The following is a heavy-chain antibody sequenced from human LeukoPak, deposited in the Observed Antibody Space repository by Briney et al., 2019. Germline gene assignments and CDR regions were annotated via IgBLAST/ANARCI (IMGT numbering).Heavy chain of an antibody. CDR2: ISYDGINQ. D-gene: IGHD6-13*01. J-gene: IGHJ4*02. CDR3: AKDHVSSSSWFPDY. CDR1: GFNFSTYG. V-gene: IGHV3-30*18. Sequence: PGRSLRLSCSASGFNFSTYGMHWVRQAPGTGLEWVAVISYDGINQYYADSVKGRFTISRDNSKNMLYLQMSSLRAEDTAVYYCAKDHVSSSSWFPDYWGQGTLVTVSS.